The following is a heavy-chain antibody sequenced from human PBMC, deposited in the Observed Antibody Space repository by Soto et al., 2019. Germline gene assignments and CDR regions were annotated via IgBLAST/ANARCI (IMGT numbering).Heavy chain of an antibody. CDR3: ARVVGRAYYYGMDV. CDR2: INHSGST. CDR1: GGSFSGYY. J-gene: IGHJ6*02. V-gene: IGHV4-34*01. Sequence: PSETLSLTCAVYGGSFSGYYWSWIRQPPGKVLEWIGEINHSGSTNYNPSLKSRVTISVDTSKNQFSLKLSSVTAADTAVYYCARVVGRAYYYGMDVWGQGTTVTVSS. D-gene: IGHD2-15*01.